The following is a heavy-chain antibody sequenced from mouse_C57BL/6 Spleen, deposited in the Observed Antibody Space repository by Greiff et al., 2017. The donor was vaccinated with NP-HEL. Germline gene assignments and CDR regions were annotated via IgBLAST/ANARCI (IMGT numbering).Heavy chain of an antibody. CDR2: IDPSDSYT. Sequence: QVQLQQSGAELVMPGASVKLSCKASGYTFTSYWMHWVKQRPGQGLEWIGEIDPSDSYTNYNQKFKGKSTLTVDKSSSTAYMQLSSLTSEDSAVYYCARDSNYGDWGQGTTLTVSS. V-gene: IGHV1-69*01. D-gene: IGHD2-5*01. CDR3: ARDSNYGD. J-gene: IGHJ2*01. CDR1: GYTFTSYW.